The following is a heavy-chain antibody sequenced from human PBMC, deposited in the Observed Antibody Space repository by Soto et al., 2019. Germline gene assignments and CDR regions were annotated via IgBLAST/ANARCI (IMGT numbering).Heavy chain of an antibody. CDR2: IYYSGST. Sequence: SETLSLTCTVSGGSISSGGYYWSWIRQLPGKGLEWIGYIYYSGSTYYNPSLKSRVTISVDTSKNQFSLKLSSVTAADTAVYYCARASYYDSSGYYWYFDLWGRGTLVTVS. CDR1: GGSISSGGYY. D-gene: IGHD3-22*01. V-gene: IGHV4-31*03. CDR3: ARASYYDSSGYYWYFDL. J-gene: IGHJ2*01.